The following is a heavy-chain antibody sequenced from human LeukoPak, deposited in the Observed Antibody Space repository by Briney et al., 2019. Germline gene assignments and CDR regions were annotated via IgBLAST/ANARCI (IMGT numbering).Heavy chain of an antibody. CDR3: AKGRGTNSGPTLDY. J-gene: IGHJ4*02. D-gene: IGHD6-19*01. CDR2: ISGGGDST. V-gene: IGHV3-23*01. CDR1: GLTFSNFA. Sequence: GGSLRLSCAASGLTFSNFAMSWVRQAPGKGLEXXXXISGGGDSTYYADSVKGRFTVSRDNSKNTLYLQMNSLTDDDTAVYYCAKGRGTNSGPTLDYWGQGTLVTVSS.